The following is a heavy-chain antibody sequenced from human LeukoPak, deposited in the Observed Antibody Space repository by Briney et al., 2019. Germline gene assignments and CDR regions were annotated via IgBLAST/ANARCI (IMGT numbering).Heavy chain of an antibody. J-gene: IGHJ3*01. CDR3: TKDPNGDYIGAFDF. CDR1: GFTLSSYS. D-gene: IGHD4-17*01. V-gene: IGHV3-48*04. CDR2: ISSSSSTI. Sequence: GGSLRLSCAASGFTLSSYSMNWVRQAPGKGLEWVSYISSSSSTIYYADSVKGRFTISRDNAKNSLYLQMNSLRAEDTAVYYCTKDPNGDYIGAFDFWGQGTMVTVSS.